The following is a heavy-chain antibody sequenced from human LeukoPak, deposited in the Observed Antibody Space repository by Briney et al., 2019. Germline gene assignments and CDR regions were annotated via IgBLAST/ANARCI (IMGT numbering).Heavy chain of an antibody. CDR1: GDSISTYY. Sequence: KPSETLSLTCTVSGDSISTYYWSWIRQPPGKGLEWIGYIYYRVTSDYNPSLKSRVTMSVDMSTRQISLKLSSVTAADTAVYYCAGAVGGDGSGSLWGPGTLVTVSS. D-gene: IGHD3-10*01. J-gene: IGHJ4*02. CDR2: IYYRVTS. CDR3: AGAVGGDGSGSL. V-gene: IGHV4-59*01.